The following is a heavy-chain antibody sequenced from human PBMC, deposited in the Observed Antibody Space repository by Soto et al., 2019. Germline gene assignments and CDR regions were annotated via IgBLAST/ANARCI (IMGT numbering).Heavy chain of an antibody. D-gene: IGHD2-15*01. V-gene: IGHV3-48*03. Sequence: GGSLRLSCAASGFTFSSYEMNWVRQAPGKGLEWVSYISTSGRTIYYADSVKGRFTISRDNAKNSLFLQMNSLRAEDTAVYYCARGYCSAVGCYVHYYYGFDVWGQGTTVTVSS. CDR1: GFTFSSYE. CDR3: ARGYCSAVGCYVHYYYGFDV. CDR2: ISTSGRTI. J-gene: IGHJ6*02.